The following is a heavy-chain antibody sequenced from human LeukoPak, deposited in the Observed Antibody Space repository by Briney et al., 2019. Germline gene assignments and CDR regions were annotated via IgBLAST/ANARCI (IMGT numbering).Heavy chain of an antibody. V-gene: IGHV3-48*03. J-gene: IGHJ6*02. CDR2: ISSGSTTI. Sequence: GGSLRLSCAASGFTFSSYEMNWVRQAPGKGLEWVSYISSGSTTICYADSVKGRFTISRDNAKDSLYLQMNSLRAEDTAVYYCARDLYYDFWSGHTSTAHYYVMDVWGQGTTVTVSS. CDR3: ARDLYYDFWSGHTSTAHYYVMDV. D-gene: IGHD3-3*01. CDR1: GFTFSSYE.